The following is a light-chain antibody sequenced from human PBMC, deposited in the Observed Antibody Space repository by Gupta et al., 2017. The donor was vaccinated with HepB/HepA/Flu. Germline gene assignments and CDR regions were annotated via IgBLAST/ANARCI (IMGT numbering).Light chain of an antibody. Sequence: EIVLTQSPPTLSLSPGERATLSCRASQSVSSYLAWYQQKPCQAPRLLIYDASNRATGIPARFSGSGSGTEFTITISSLEHEEFAGYYCQQRSNWPWTFGQGTKVEIK. J-gene: IGKJ1*01. CDR1: QSVSSY. V-gene: IGKV3-11*01. CDR2: DAS. CDR3: QQRSNWPWT.